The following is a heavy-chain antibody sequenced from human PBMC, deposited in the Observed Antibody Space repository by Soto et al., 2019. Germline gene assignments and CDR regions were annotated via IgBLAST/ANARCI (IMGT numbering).Heavy chain of an antibody. Sequence: EVQLLESGGGLVQPGGSLRLSCAASGFTFSSYAMSWVRQAPGKGLEWVSAISGSGGSTYYADSVKGRFTISRDNSKNTLYLQMNSLRAEGTAVYYCAKRGYYYGSGSHDYWGQGTLVTVSS. J-gene: IGHJ4*02. V-gene: IGHV3-23*01. CDR3: AKRGYYYGSGSHDY. CDR2: ISGSGGST. CDR1: GFTFSSYA. D-gene: IGHD3-10*01.